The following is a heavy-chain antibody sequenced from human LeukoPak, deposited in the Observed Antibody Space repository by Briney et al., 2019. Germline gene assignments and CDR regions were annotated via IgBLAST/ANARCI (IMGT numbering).Heavy chain of an antibody. Sequence: GGSLRLSCAASGFTFSDYYMSWIRQAPGKGLEWVSYISSSGSTIYYADSVKGRFTISRDNAKNSLYLQMNSLRAEDTAVYYCARDRLAYCGGDCYRPVDYWGQGTLVTVSS. CDR1: GFTFSDYY. CDR3: ARDRLAYCGGDCYRPVDY. D-gene: IGHD2-21*02. J-gene: IGHJ4*02. CDR2: ISSSGSTI. V-gene: IGHV3-11*01.